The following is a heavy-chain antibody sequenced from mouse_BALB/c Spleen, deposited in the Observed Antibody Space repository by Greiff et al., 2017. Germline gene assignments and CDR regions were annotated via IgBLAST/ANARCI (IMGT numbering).Heavy chain of an antibody. D-gene: IGHD1-1*01. J-gene: IGHJ3*01. CDR2: INPSNGGT. CDR1: GYTFTSYY. Sequence: QVQLQQSGAELVKPGASVKLSCKASGYTFTSYYMYWVKQRPGQGLEWIGGINPSNGGTNFNEKFKSKATLTVDKSSSTAYMQLSSLTSEDSAVYYCTRGYYGSRAFAYWGQGTLVTVSA. V-gene: IGHV1S81*02. CDR3: TRGYYGSRAFAY.